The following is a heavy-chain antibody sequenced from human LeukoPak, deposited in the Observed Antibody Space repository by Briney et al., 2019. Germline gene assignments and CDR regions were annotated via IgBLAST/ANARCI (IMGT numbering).Heavy chain of an antibody. CDR2: ITNSGGST. V-gene: IGHV3-23*01. Sequence: GGSLRLSCAASGFTFNNYAMTWVRQAPGKGLEWVSAITNSGGSTYYADSVRGRFTISRDSSKNTLYLQMNSLRAEDTAVYYCAKFYDILTGYFDYWGQGALVTVSS. D-gene: IGHD3-9*01. CDR3: AKFYDILTGYFDY. CDR1: GFTFNNYA. J-gene: IGHJ4*02.